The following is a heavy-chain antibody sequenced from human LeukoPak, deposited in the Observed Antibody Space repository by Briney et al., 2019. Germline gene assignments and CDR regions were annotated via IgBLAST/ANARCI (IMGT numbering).Heavy chain of an antibody. CDR2: INYSGST. D-gene: IGHD6-19*01. V-gene: IGHV4-34*01. J-gene: IGHJ4*02. CDR1: GGSFGGYY. CDR3: ARGSGWTSFDY. Sequence: PSETLSLTCAVYGGSFGGYYWSWILQPPGKGLEWIGEINYSGSTNYNPSLKSRVTISVDTSKNQFSLKLSSVTAADTAVYYCARGSGWTSFDYWGQGTLVTVSS.